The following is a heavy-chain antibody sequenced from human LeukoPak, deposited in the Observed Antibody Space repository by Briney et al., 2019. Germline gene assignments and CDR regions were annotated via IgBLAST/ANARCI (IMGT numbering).Heavy chain of an antibody. Sequence: SETLSLTCTVSGASISGYLWTWIRQPPGKGLEWIGYVYYNGDTHYHPSFTGRVSISVDVSKNQFSLKLTSVLAANTADYFCARLSDYDVETAHYMDVWGKGTTVTVSS. CDR3: ARLSDYDVETAHYMDV. J-gene: IGHJ6*03. D-gene: IGHD3-22*01. CDR1: GASISGYL. CDR2: VYYNGDT. V-gene: IGHV4-59*01.